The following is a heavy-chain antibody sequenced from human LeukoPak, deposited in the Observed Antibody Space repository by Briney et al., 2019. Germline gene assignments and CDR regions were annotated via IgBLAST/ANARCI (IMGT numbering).Heavy chain of an antibody. Sequence: GGSLRLSCAASGFTFSSAWMAWVRQAPGKGLEWVSATSGSGGSTYYADSVKGRFTISRDNSKNTLYLQMNSLRAEDTAVYYCARGGYSSSWYHFDYWGQGTLVTVSS. CDR2: TSGSGGST. CDR1: GFTFSSAW. CDR3: ARGGYSSSWYHFDY. J-gene: IGHJ4*02. V-gene: IGHV3-23*01. D-gene: IGHD6-13*01.